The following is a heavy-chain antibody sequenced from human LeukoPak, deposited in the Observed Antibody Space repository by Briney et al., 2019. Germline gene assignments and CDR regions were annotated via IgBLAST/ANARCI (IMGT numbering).Heavy chain of an antibody. CDR3: ARTDSRGSRHIDY. CDR1: GGSISGFS. V-gene: IGHV4-59*12. Sequence: PSETLSLTCTVSGGSISGFSWSWIRQSPDKGLEWIGYVFDSRISDYNPSLKSRVTMSVDTSRRSFSLNVTSVTAADTAVYFCARTDSRGSRHIDYWGRGTLVIVSS. D-gene: IGHD3-22*01. J-gene: IGHJ4*02. CDR2: VFDSRIS.